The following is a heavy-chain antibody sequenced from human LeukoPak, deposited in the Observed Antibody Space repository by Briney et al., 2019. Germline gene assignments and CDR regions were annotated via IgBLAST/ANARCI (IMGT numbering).Heavy chain of an antibody. V-gene: IGHV1-8*03. D-gene: IGHD5-24*01. J-gene: IGHJ4*02. CDR3: ARVAEDRYKSAFDY. CDR1: GDTFIRYD. CDR2: MNHNSGKT. Sequence: GASVKVSCKASGDTFIRYDINWVRRATGEGREWRGGMNHNSGKTGYEQKVQGRGTIIRNSSISTAYMELSSMRSEHTPVYYSARVAEDRYKSAFDYWGQRTLVTVSS.